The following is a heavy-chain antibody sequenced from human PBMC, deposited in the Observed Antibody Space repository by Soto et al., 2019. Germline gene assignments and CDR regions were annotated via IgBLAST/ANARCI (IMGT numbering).Heavy chain of an antibody. V-gene: IGHV3-23*01. CDR3: AKRYCSGGSCYSPYYYGMDV. CDR2: ISGSGGST. J-gene: IGHJ6*02. CDR1: GFTFSSYA. Sequence: EVQLLESGGGLVQPGGSLRLSCAASGFTFSSYAMSWVRQAPGKGLEWVSAISGSGGSTYYADSVKGRFTISRDNSKNTLYLQMNSLRAEDTAVYYCAKRYCSGGSCYSPYYYGMDVWGQGTTVTVSS. D-gene: IGHD2-15*01.